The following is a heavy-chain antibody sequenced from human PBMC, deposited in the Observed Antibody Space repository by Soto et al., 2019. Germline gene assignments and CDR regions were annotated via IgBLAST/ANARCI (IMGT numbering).Heavy chain of an antibody. D-gene: IGHD2-15*01. J-gene: IGHJ4*02. CDR2: GRNKANSYTT. CDR1: GFTFSDRY. Sequence: EVQLVESGGGLVEPGGSLRLSCAASGFTFSDRYMDWVRQAPGKGLAWIGRGRNKANSYTTEYAASVRGRFTVARDDSKNALYLQMNSLKTEDTAMYYCVRNLASGGTYYFDYWGQGTLVTVSS. V-gene: IGHV3-72*01. CDR3: VRNLASGGTYYFDY.